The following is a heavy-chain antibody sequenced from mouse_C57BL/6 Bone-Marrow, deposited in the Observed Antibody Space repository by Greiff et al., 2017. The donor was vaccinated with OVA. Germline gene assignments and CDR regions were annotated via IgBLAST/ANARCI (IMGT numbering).Heavy chain of an antibody. CDR1: GYTFTDYY. Sequence: VQLQQSGAELVRPGASVKLSCKASGYTFTDYYINWVKQRPGQGLEWIARIYPGSGNTYYNEKFKGKATLTAEKSSSTAYMQLSSMTSEDSAVYFCARCYYGSIVDYWGQGTTLTVSS. CDR2: IYPGSGNT. CDR3: ARCYYGSIVDY. D-gene: IGHD1-1*01. J-gene: IGHJ2*01. V-gene: IGHV1-76*01.